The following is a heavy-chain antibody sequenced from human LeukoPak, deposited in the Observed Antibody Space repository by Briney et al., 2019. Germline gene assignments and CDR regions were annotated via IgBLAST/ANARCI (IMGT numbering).Heavy chain of an antibody. J-gene: IGHJ4*02. D-gene: IGHD3-3*01. Sequence: GGSLRLSCAASGFTLSSYAMSWVRQAPGKGLEWVSLSGNAGSTYYADSVKGRFTISRDITKNTLYQQMNSLRAEDTAVYYCAKDGLQFSEWLPPLGYWGQGTLVTVSS. CDR1: GFTLSSYA. V-gene: IGHV3-23*01. CDR2: SGNAGST. CDR3: AKDGLQFSEWLPPLGY.